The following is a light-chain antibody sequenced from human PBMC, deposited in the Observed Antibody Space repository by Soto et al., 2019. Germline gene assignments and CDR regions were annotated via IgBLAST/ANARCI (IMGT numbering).Light chain of an antibody. J-gene: IGKJ4*01. V-gene: IGKV3-11*01. Sequence: EIVLTQSPATLSLSPGERATLCCRASQSVSNSLAWYQQKPGQATRLLIYDASNRATGIPARFSGSGSGTDFTTTISSLAPEDFAVYYCHQRSNWPLLSFGGGNKFEIK. CDR1: QSVSNS. CDR3: HQRSNWPLLS. CDR2: DAS.